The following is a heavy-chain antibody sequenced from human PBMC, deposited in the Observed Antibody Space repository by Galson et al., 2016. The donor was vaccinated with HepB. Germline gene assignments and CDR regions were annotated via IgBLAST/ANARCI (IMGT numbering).Heavy chain of an antibody. D-gene: IGHD2/OR15-2a*01. V-gene: IGHV6-1*01. CDR3: ARGKFYDDNEGYYYYGLDV. J-gene: IGHJ6*02. CDR2: THHRSKGYH. Sequence: CAISGDSVSSNTVHWDWIRQSPSRGLEWLGRTHHRSKGYHDYAMSVRSRITVKADTSKNQFSLQLSSVTPEDTAVYYCARGKFYDDNEGYYYYGLDVWGQGTTVTVSS. CDR1: GDSVSSNTVH.